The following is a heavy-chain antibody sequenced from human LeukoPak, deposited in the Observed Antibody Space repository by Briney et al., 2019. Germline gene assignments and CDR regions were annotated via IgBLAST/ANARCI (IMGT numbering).Heavy chain of an antibody. CDR3: ARALGWRGNWFGP. CDR2: IYSGGST. V-gene: IGHV3-66*01. Sequence: GGSLRLSCAASGFTVSSNYMSWVRQAPGKGLEWVSVIYSGGSTYYADSVKGRFTISRDNSKNTLYLQTNSLRAEDTAVYYCARALGWRGNWFGPWGQGTLVTVSS. D-gene: IGHD6-19*01. J-gene: IGHJ5*02. CDR1: GFTVSSNY.